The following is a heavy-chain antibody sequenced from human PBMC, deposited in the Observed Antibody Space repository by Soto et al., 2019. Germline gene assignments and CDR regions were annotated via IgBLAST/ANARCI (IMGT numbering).Heavy chain of an antibody. CDR2: INHSGST. CDR3: ARGIQYYDILNGWDYYYYYGMDV. CDR1: GGSFSGYY. V-gene: IGHV4-34*01. J-gene: IGHJ6*02. D-gene: IGHD3-9*01. Sequence: WETLSLTCAVYGGSFSGYYWSWIRQPPGKGLEWIGEINHSGSTNYNPSLKSRVTISVDTSKNQFSLKLSSVTAADTAVYYCARGIQYYDILNGWDYYYYYGMDVWGQGTTVTVSS.